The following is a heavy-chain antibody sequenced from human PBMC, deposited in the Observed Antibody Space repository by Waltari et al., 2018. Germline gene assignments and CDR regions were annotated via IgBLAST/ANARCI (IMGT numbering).Heavy chain of an antibody. CDR1: GFTFSNYW. J-gene: IGHJ6*02. V-gene: IGHV3-7*01. CDR2: IKQDGSEK. CDR3: ARDGWPFALDV. Sequence: EVQLVESGGGLVQPGGSLRLSCAASGFTFSNYWMSWVRQAPGKGPEWVANIKQDGSEKYYVDSVKGRFTNSRDNAKNSLYLQMNSLRAEDTAVYYCARDGWPFALDVWGQGTTVTVSS. D-gene: IGHD2-15*01.